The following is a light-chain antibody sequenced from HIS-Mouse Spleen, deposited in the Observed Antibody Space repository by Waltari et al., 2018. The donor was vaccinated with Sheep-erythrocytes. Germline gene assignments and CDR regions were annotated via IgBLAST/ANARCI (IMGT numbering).Light chain of an antibody. J-gene: IGLJ2*01. Sequence: QSVLTQPPSASGTPGPRVTISCSGSSPNIGSNYVQWYQQLPGTAPKLLIYRNNQRPSGVPDRFSGSKSGTSASLAISGLRSEDEADYYCAAWDDSLSGPVFGGGTKLTVL. CDR3: AAWDDSLSGPV. CDR1: SPNIGSNY. V-gene: IGLV1-47*01. CDR2: RNN.